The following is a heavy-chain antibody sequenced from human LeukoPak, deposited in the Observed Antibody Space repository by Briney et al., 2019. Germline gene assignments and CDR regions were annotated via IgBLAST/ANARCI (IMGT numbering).Heavy chain of an antibody. J-gene: IGHJ1*01. Sequence: PSETLSLTCAVYGGSFSGYYWSWIRQPPGKGLEWIGEINHSGNTNYNPSLKSRVTISVDTSKNQFSLKLSSVTAADTAVYYCASSSGWYVRNFQHWGQGTLVTVSS. CDR2: INHSGNT. V-gene: IGHV4-34*01. CDR3: ASSSGWYVRNFQH. CDR1: GGSFSGYY. D-gene: IGHD6-19*01.